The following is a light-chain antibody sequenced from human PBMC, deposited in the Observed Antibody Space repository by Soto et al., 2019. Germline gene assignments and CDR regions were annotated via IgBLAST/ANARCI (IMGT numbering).Light chain of an antibody. Sequence: EIVMTQSPATLSVSTGERSSLSFRASLSVDSNLARYQKTTAQAPKHLIYGPSTRATGIPARFSGSGSGTEFTLTFSSLQSEDFAVYYCQQYNNWPPITFGQGTRLEIK. V-gene: IGKV3-15*01. CDR3: QQYNNWPPIT. CDR2: GPS. CDR1: LSVDSN. J-gene: IGKJ5*01.